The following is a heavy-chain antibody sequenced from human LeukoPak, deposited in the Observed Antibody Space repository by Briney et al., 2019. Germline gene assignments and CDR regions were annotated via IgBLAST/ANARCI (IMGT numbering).Heavy chain of an antibody. V-gene: IGHV1-18*01. J-gene: IGHJ4*02. D-gene: IGHD2-8*02. CDR3: AREESGGYFDY. CDR2: ISAYNGDT. CDR1: GYTFTNFG. Sequence: ASVKVSCKASGYTFTNFGLSWVRQAPGQGLEWMGWISAYNGDTYYAQRFHGRVTMTTDTSTSTAYMELSSLRSEDTAVYYCAREESGGYFDYWGQGTLVTVSS.